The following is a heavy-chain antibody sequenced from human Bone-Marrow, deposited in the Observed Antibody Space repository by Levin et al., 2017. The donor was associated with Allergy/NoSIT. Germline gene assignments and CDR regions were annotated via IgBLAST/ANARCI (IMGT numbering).Heavy chain of an antibody. CDR2: IFHSGGT. CDR1: GYSISSGYW. V-gene: IGHV4-38-2*02. D-gene: IGHD2-2*01. J-gene: IGHJ6*03. Sequence: SETLSLTCTVSGYSISSGYWWGWIRQPPGKGLEWIGSIFHSGGTYYNPSLKSRVTISVDTSKNQFSLKVSSVTAADTALYHCVTSKYQLEGPVYYYYYMDVWGEGTTVTVSS. CDR3: VTSKYQLEGPVYYYYYMDV.